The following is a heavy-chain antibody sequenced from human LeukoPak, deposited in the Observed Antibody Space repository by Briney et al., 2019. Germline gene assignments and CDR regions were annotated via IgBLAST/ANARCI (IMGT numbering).Heavy chain of an antibody. CDR3: TRAGPGQIVATINRLWFDP. Sequence: GGSLRLSCTASGFTFGDYAMSWFRQAPGKGLEWVGFIRSKAYGGTTEYAASVKGRFTISRDDSKSIAYLQMNSLKTEDTAVYYCTRAGPGQIVATINRLWFDPWGQGTLVTVSS. D-gene: IGHD5-12*01. CDR2: IRSKAYGGTT. CDR1: GFTFGDYA. J-gene: IGHJ5*02. V-gene: IGHV3-49*03.